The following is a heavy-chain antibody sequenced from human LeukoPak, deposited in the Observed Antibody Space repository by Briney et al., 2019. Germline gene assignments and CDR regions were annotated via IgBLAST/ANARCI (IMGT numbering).Heavy chain of an antibody. Sequence: GGSLRLSCAASGFAFANAWMNWVRQAPGKGLEWVGRIKSKTDGGTADYAAPVKGRFTISRDDSKNTLYLQMNSLKTEDTAVYYCTTADSSGRFLIDYWGQGTLVTVSS. V-gene: IGHV3-15*07. J-gene: IGHJ4*02. CDR2: IKSKTDGGTA. CDR1: GFAFANAW. D-gene: IGHD3-22*01. CDR3: TTADSSGRFLIDY.